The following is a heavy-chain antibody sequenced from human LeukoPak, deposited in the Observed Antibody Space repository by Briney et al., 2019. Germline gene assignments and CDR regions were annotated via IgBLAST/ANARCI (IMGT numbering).Heavy chain of an antibody. CDR3: TGYDSSGYYEGDQSTFDY. J-gene: IGHJ4*02. Sequence: PGGSLRLSCAASGFTFSNAWMSWVRQAPGKGLEWVGRIKSKTDGGTTDYAAPVKGRFTISRDDSKNTLYLQMNSLKTEDTAVYYCTGYDSSGYYEGDQSTFDYWGQGTLVTVSS. CDR2: IKSKTDGGTT. V-gene: IGHV3-15*01. CDR1: GFTFSNAW. D-gene: IGHD3-22*01.